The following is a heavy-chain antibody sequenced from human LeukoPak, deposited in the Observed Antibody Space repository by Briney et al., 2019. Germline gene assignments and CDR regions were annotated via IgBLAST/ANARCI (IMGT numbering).Heavy chain of an antibody. V-gene: IGHV3-73*01. CDR3: TRSLTGTTSGDY. CDR1: GFSFSVST. D-gene: IGHD1-7*01. CDR2: IRDKAESYAT. Sequence: PGGSLRLSCAASGFSFSVSTMHWVRQASGKGLEWVGRIRDKAESYATVYAASVKGRFTISRDDSQNTAYLQLNSLRSDDTAVYYCTRSLTGTTSGDYWGQGTLVTVSS. J-gene: IGHJ4*02.